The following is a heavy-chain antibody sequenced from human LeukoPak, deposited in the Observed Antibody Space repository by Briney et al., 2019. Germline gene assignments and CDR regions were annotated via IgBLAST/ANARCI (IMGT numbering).Heavy chain of an antibody. CDR2: IYYSGST. Sequence: SETLSLTCTVSGGSISSSSYYWGWIRQPPGKGLEWIGSIYYSGSTYYNPSLKSRVTISVDTSKNQFSLKLSSVTAADTAVYYCASLVVRGKRPLDYWGQGTLVTVAP. J-gene: IGHJ4*02. V-gene: IGHV4-39*01. CDR3: ASLVVRGKRPLDY. CDR1: GGSISSSSYY. D-gene: IGHD3-10*01.